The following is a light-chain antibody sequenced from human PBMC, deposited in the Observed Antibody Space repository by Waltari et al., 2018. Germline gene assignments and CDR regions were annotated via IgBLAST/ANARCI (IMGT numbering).Light chain of an antibody. CDR3: QHYGGFPWS. CDR2: GVS. V-gene: IGKV3-20*01. CDR1: RTVYSDY. J-gene: IGKJ1*01. Sequence: DTLLTQSPGTLSLSPGERATLSCRASRTVYSDYLAWYQQKSDQAPSLLIYGVSNRATGVADRFSGSGSGTDFYLTITRLEPEDAAVYFCQHYGGFPWSFGQGTKVEI.